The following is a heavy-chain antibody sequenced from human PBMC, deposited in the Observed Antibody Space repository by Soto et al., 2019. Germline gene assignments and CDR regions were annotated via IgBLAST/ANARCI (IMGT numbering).Heavy chain of an antibody. D-gene: IGHD7-27*01. CDR3: ARVPPGDDAFDI. V-gene: IGHV3-66*01. Sequence: GGSLRLSCAASGFTVSSNYMSWVRQAPGKGLEWVSVIYSGGSTYYADSVKGRFTISRDNSKNTLYLQMNSLRAEDTAVYYCARVPPGDDAFDIWGQGTMVTVSS. CDR1: GFTVSSNY. CDR2: IYSGGST. J-gene: IGHJ3*02.